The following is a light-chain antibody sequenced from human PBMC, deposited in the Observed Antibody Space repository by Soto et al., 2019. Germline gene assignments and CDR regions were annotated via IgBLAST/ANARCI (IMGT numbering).Light chain of an antibody. J-gene: IGLJ2*01. CDR3: CSYTATSPRV. V-gene: IGLV2-14*01. CDR1: SSDVGAYNY. Sequence: QSALTQPASVSGSPGQSITISCTGTSSDVGAYNYVSWYQQHPGKAPKLMIYEVSQRPSGVSNRFSGSKSGNTASLTISGLQAEDEADYYCCSYTATSPRVFGGGTKLTVL. CDR2: EVS.